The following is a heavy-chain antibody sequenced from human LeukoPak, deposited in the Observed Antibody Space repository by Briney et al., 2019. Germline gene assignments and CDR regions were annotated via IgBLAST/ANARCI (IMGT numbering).Heavy chain of an antibody. CDR1: GGSFSGYY. J-gene: IGHJ6*04. CDR2: INHSGST. CDR3: ARGGFNYYGSGSYYRYYYGMDV. D-gene: IGHD3-10*01. Sequence: SETLSLTCAVYGGSFSGYYWSWIRQPPGKGLEWIGGINHSGSTNYNPSLKSRVTISVDTSKNQFSLKLSSVTAADTAVYYCARGGFNYYGSGSYYRYYYGMDVWGKGTTVTVSS. V-gene: IGHV4-34*01.